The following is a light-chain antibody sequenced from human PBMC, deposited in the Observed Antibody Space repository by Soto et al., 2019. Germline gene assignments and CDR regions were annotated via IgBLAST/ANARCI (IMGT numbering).Light chain of an antibody. CDR3: QQFENLPPLT. CDR1: QDISGN. V-gene: IGKV1-33*01. Sequence: DIQMTQSPSSLSASVGDSVTITCQASQDISGNLNWYQQKPGKAPKLLIYDASNLKTGVSSRFSGSGSGTDFTFTITSLQPEDIATYYCQQFENLPPLTFGGGTRVEIK. CDR2: DAS. J-gene: IGKJ4*01.